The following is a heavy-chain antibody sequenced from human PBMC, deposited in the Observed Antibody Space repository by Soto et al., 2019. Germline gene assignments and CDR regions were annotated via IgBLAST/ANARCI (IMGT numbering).Heavy chain of an antibody. Sequence: SGSLSVTCTVSGASISTYYCAWIRQSPGRGLEWXGYXXYXRXXXYXXSLKGRVTISVAPSKSQFSLKLRSVTAADTATYYCVRENYSSNWYDPWSKGTLVTVSS. J-gene: IGHJ5*02. CDR1: GASISTYY. D-gene: IGHD4-4*01. CDR2: XXYXRXX. CDR3: VRENYSSNWYDP. V-gene: IGHV4-59*13.